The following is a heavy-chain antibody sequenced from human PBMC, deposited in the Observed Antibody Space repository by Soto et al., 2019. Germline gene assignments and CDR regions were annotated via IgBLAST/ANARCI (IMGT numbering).Heavy chain of an antibody. CDR1: GFTFSNAW. CDR3: TTDPYLGYCSGGSCYRPP. Sequence: GGSLRLSCAASGFTFSNAWMSWVRQAPGKGLEWVGRIKSKTDGGTTDYAAPVKGRFTISREDSKNTLYLQMNSLKTEDTAVYYCTTDPYLGYCSGGSCYRPPWGQGTLVTVSS. V-gene: IGHV3-15*01. J-gene: IGHJ5*02. D-gene: IGHD2-15*01. CDR2: IKSKTDGGTT.